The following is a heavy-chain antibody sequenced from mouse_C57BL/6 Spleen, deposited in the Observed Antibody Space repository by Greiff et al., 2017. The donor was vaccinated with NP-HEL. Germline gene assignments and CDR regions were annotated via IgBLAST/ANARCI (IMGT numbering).Heavy chain of an antibody. CDR3: ARLDGYFSY. V-gene: IGHV5-4*03. J-gene: IGHJ3*01. D-gene: IGHD2-3*01. Sequence: DVMLVESGGGLVKPGGSLKLSCAASGFTFSSYAMSWVRQTPEKRLEWVATISDGGSYTYYPDNVKGRFTISRDNAKNNLYLLMSHLKSEDTAMYYCARLDGYFSYWGQGTLVTVSA. CDR1: GFTFSSYA. CDR2: ISDGGSYT.